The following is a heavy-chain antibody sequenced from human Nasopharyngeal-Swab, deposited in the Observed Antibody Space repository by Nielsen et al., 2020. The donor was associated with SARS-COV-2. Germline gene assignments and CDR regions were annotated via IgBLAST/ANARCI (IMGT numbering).Heavy chain of an antibody. D-gene: IGHD2-8*01. CDR2: ISYDGSNK. Sequence: WIRQPPGKGLEWVAVISYDGSNKYYADSVKGRFTISRDNSKNTLYLQMNSLRAEDTAVYYCAKELARAYLDYYFDYWGQGTLVPSPQ. J-gene: IGHJ4*02. V-gene: IGHV3-30*18. CDR3: AKELARAYLDYYFDY.